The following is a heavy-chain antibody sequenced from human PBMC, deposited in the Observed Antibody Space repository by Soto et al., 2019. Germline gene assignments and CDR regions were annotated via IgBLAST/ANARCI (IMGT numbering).Heavy chain of an antibody. CDR1: GFTFSSYA. D-gene: IGHD3-22*01. V-gene: IGHV3-30-3*01. Sequence: PGGSLRLSCAASGFTFSSYAMHWVRQAPGKGLEWVAVISYDGSNKYYADSVKGRFTISRDNSKNTLYLQMNSLRAEDTAVYYCARPRRPNYYDSSGHKGGGAFDIWGQGTMVTVSS. CDR2: ISYDGSNK. CDR3: ARPRRPNYYDSSGHKGGGAFDI. J-gene: IGHJ3*02.